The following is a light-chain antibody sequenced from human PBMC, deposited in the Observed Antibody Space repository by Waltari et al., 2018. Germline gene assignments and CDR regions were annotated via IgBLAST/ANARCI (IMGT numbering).Light chain of an antibody. Sequence: DVVMTQSPLSLPITPGQPAPISCRSSQSIVHSNGNTYLSWYQQKPGQPPRLLIYQVSNRYSGVPDRFSGSGAGTDFTLKISRVEAEDVGVYYCGQGAHLPFTFGPGTKLDIK. CDR3: GQGAHLPFT. V-gene: IGKV2-30*02. J-gene: IGKJ3*01. CDR2: QVS. CDR1: QSIVHSNGNTY.